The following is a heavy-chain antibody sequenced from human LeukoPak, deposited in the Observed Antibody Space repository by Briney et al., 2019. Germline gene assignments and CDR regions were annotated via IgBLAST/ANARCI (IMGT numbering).Heavy chain of an antibody. Sequence: ASVKVSCKASGYTFTNSYIHWVRQAPGQVLEWMGLINPDGGNTNYAQDFQGRVTLTRDTSTSTVYMELSSLRSEDTAIYYCARIRDGYNDAYDLWGQGTVVTVPS. V-gene: IGHV1-46*01. J-gene: IGHJ3*01. CDR1: GYTFTNSY. D-gene: IGHD5-24*01. CDR3: ARIRDGYNDAYDL. CDR2: INPDGGNT.